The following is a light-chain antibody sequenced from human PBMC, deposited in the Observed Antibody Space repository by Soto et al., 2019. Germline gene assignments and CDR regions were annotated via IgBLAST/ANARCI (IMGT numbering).Light chain of an antibody. CDR2: EVN. J-gene: IGLJ1*01. Sequence: QSVLTQPASVSGSPGQSITISCTGTNSDVGGYNYVSWYQQHPGKAPKLVIYEVNNRPSRVSDRFFGSKSGNTASLTISGLQTEDEAHYYCSSYSSSGDQVLGDGTKVT. V-gene: IGLV2-14*01. CDR1: NSDVGGYNY. CDR3: SSYSSSGDQV.